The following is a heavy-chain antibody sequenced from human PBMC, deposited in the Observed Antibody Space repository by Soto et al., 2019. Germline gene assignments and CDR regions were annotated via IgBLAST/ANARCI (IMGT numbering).Heavy chain of an antibody. CDR1: GGSISSYY. Sequence: QVQLQESGPGLVKPSETLSLTCTVSGGSISSYYWSWIRQPPGKGLEWIGYIYYSGSTNYNPSLKGRVTISVXXSXNXXSLKLSSVTAADTAVYYCARGYCSGGSCYAGPFDYWGQGTLVTVSS. CDR3: ARGYCSGGSCYAGPFDY. J-gene: IGHJ4*02. CDR2: IYYSGST. D-gene: IGHD2-15*01. V-gene: IGHV4-59*01.